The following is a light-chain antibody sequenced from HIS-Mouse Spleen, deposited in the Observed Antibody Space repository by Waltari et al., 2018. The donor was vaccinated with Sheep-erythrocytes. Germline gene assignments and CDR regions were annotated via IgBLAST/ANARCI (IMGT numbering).Light chain of an antibody. J-gene: IGKJ2*01. CDR2: DAS. CDR1: QSVSSY. CDR3: QQRSNWYT. V-gene: IGKV3-11*01. Sequence: EIVLTQSPATLSLSPGERATLSCRASQSVSSYLAWYQQKPGQAPRRLIYDASNRATGIPARFSGSGSWTDFTLTISSLEPEDFAVYYCQQRSNWYTFGQGTKLEIK.